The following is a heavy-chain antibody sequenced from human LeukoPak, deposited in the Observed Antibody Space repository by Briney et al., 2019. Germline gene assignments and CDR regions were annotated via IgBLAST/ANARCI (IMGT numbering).Heavy chain of an antibody. CDR3: ARAVVVPAAIGDAFDI. CDR1: GGSISSGGYS. J-gene: IGHJ3*02. Sequence: SQTLSLTCAVSGGSISSGGYSWSWIRQPPGKGLEWIGYIYHSGSTYYNPSLKSRVTISVDRPKNQFSLKLSSVTAADTAVYYCARAVVVPAAIGDAFDIWGQGTMVTVSS. D-gene: IGHD2-2*02. CDR2: IYHSGST. V-gene: IGHV4-30-2*01.